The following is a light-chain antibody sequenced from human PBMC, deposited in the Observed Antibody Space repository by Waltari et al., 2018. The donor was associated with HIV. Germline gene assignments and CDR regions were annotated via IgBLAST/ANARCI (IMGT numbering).Light chain of an antibody. V-gene: IGLV3-19*01. CDR2: NNN. J-gene: IGLJ3*02. CDR3: NSRDSSGKHHWV. Sequence: SSELTQDPAVSVALGQTVRITCQGDSLRSYYSSWYQQKPGQAPVLVIYNNNNRPSGIPDRFSGSSSGNTASLTINGAQAEDEADYYCNSRDSSGKHHWVFGGGTKLTVL. CDR1: SLRSYY.